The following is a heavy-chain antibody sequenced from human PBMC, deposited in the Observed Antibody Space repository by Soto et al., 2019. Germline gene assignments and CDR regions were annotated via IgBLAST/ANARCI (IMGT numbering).Heavy chain of an antibody. CDR2: ISGSGGSA. CDR3: VREGSGWNSRGSFDF. J-gene: IGHJ3*01. V-gene: IGHV3-23*01. D-gene: IGHD6-19*01. CDR1: GFTFSNYA. Sequence: EVQLLESGGGLVGPGGSLRLSCAASGFTFSNYAMNWVRQAPGKGLECVSVISGSGGSAYYADSVQGRFTISRDNSKNTLYMQMNSLRDEDTAIYYCVREGSGWNSRGSFDFWCRGTMVTVTS.